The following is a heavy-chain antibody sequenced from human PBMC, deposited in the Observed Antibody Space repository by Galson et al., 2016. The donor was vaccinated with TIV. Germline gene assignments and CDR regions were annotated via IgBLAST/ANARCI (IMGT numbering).Heavy chain of an antibody. CDR3: AKPGKSGDYSWDAFDI. V-gene: IGHV3-23*01. D-gene: IGHD1-26*01. Sequence: SLRLSCAASGFTVSDNYMTWIRQAPGKGLEWVSTVSLSGGTTYYADSVKGRFTISRDNARYTLYLQMNSLRAEDTAIYYCAKPGKSGDYSWDAFDIWGQGTLVIVSS. CDR2: VSLSGGTT. J-gene: IGHJ3*02. CDR1: GFTVSDNY.